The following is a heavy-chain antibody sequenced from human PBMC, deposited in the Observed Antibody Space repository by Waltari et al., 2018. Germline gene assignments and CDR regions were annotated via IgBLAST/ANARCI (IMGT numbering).Heavy chain of an antibody. J-gene: IGHJ4*02. V-gene: IGHV1-2*06. Sequence: QVQLVQSGAEVKKPGASVKVSCKASGYTFTGYYMHWVRQAPGQGLEWMGRINPNSGGTSYAQKFQGRVTRTRDTSISTAYMGLSRRRSDDTAVYYCASGYSSSWADYWGQGTLVTVSS. CDR1: GYTFTGYY. CDR3: ASGYSSSWADY. D-gene: IGHD6-13*01. CDR2: INPNSGGT.